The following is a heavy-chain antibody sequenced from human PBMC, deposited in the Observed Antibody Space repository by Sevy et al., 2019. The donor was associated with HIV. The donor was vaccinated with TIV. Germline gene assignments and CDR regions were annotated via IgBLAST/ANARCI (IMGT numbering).Heavy chain of an antibody. CDR3: AKGESYYYDSSGQDAFDI. V-gene: IGHV3-30*18. CDR1: GFTFSSYG. D-gene: IGHD3-22*01. CDR2: ISYDGSNK. J-gene: IGHJ3*02. Sequence: GGSLRLSCAASGFTFSSYGMHWVRQAPGKGLEWVAVISYDGSNKYYADSVKGRFTISRDNSKNTLYLQMNSLRAEDTAVYYCAKGESYYYDSSGQDAFDIWGQRTMVTVSS.